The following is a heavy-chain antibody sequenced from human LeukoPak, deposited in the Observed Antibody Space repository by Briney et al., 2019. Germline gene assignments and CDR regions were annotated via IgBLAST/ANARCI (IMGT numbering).Heavy chain of an antibody. D-gene: IGHD4-17*01. CDR2: ISAYNGNT. J-gene: IGHJ4*02. V-gene: IGHV1-18*01. Sequence: GASVKVSCKASGYTFTSYGISWVRQAPGQGLEWMGWISAYNGNTNYAQKLQGRVTMTTDTSTSTAYMELRSLRSDDTAVYYCARELILNDYGDYAELFDYWGQGTLVTVSS. CDR3: ARELILNDYGDYAELFDY. CDR1: GYTFTSYG.